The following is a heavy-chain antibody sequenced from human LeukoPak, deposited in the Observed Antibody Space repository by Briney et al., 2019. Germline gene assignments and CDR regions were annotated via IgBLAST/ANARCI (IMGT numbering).Heavy chain of an antibody. J-gene: IGHJ6*03. CDR2: IGTASDT. Sequence: GGSPRLSCAASGFTFSSFDMHWVRQPTGQGLEWVSTIGTASDTYYPGSVEGRSTLSRDNAKNSLYLQMNSLTAGDTAVYYCARGPPRGKYYYMDVWGKGTTVTVSS. CDR3: ARGPPRGKYYYMDV. D-gene: IGHD1-1*01. CDR1: GFTFSSFD. V-gene: IGHV3-13*01.